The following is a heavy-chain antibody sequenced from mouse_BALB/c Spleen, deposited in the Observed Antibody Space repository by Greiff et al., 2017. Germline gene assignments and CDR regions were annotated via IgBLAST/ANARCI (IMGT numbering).Heavy chain of an antibody. V-gene: IGHV7-3*02. CDR3: ATNYFDY. CDR1: GFTFTDYY. Sequence: EVKLVESGGGLVQPGGSLRLSCATSGFTFTDYYMSWVRQPPGKALEWLGFIRNKANGYTTEYSASVKGRFTISRDNSQSILYLQMNTLRAEDSATYYCATNYFDYWGQGTPLTVSS. CDR2: IRNKANGYTT. J-gene: IGHJ2*01.